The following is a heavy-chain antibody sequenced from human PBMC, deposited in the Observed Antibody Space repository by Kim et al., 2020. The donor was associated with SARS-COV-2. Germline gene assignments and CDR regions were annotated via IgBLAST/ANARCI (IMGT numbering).Heavy chain of an antibody. D-gene: IGHD3-3*01. CDR2: IYYSGST. CDR3: ARRVGYSSPLNLGTTGGYYDFWSGYYREYYFDY. J-gene: IGHJ4*02. Sequence: SETLSLTCTVSGGSISSSSYYWGWIRQPPGKGLEWIGSIYYSGSTYYNPSLKSRVTISVDTSKNQFSLKLSSVTAADTAVYYCARRVGYSSPLNLGTTGGYYDFWSGYYREYYFDYWGQGTLVTVSS. CDR1: GGSISSSSYY. V-gene: IGHV4-39*01.